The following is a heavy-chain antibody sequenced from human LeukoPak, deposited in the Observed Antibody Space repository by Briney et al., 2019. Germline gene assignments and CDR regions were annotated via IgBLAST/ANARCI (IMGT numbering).Heavy chain of an antibody. Sequence: PSETLSLTCTVSGGSISSYYWSWIRQPPGKGLEWIGYIYYSGSTNYNPSLKSRVTISVDTSKNQFSLKLSSVTAADTAVYYCARAPKVDAFDICGQGTMVTVSS. CDR2: IYYSGST. CDR1: GGSISSYY. CDR3: ARAPKVDAFDI. V-gene: IGHV4-59*01. J-gene: IGHJ3*02.